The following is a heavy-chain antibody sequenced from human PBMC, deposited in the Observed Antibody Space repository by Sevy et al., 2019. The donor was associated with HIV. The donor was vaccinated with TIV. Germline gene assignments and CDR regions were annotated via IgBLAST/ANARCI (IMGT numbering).Heavy chain of an antibody. V-gene: IGHV3-66*02. J-gene: IGHJ4*02. D-gene: IGHD5-12*01. CDR1: GFTVSSNY. Sequence: GGSLRLSCAASGFTVSSNYMSWVRQAPGKGLEWVSVIYSGGSTYYADSVKDRFTISRDNSKNTLYLQMNSLRAEDTAVYYCARAHRRDGYNLLDYWGQGTLVTVSS. CDR2: IYSGGST. CDR3: ARAHRRDGYNLLDY.